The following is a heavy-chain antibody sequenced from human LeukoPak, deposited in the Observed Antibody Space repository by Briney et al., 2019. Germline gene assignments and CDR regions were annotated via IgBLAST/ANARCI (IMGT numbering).Heavy chain of an antibody. CDR2: ISSSSSYI. CDR1: AFTFSTYT. V-gene: IGHV3-21*01. CDR3: ARLAAAGENTENFDY. J-gene: IGHJ4*02. Sequence: GGSLRLSCVASAFTFSTYTMNWVRQAPGKGLEWISSISSSSSYIYYADSVKGRFTISRDNAKNSLYLQMNSLRAEDTAVYYCARLAAAGENTENFDYWGQGTLVTVSS. D-gene: IGHD6-13*01.